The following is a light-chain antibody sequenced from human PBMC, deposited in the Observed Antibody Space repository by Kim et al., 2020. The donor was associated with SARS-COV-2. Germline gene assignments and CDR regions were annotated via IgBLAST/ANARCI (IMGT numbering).Light chain of an antibody. V-gene: IGLV10-54*01. CDR2: SNN. CDR3: SAWDNSLSAWV. Sequence: QTAALTCTGNNNNVGYERVGWLQQHQGHPPKLLSYSNNDRPSGISERFSASRSGTIASLTITGLQPEDEADYYCSAWDNSLSAWVFGGGTQLTVL. CDR1: NNNVGYER. J-gene: IGLJ3*02.